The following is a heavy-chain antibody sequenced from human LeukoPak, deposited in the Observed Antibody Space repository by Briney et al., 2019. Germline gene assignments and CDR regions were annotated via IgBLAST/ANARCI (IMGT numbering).Heavy chain of an antibody. D-gene: IGHD3/OR15-3a*01. Sequence: PSETLSLTCVVSGGSLHRSFWTWVRQPPGKGLEWIGRIYSSGTTDYSPSLKSRLTISIDTSKYQFSLRLASVTAADTAVYYCGRRPAVDGPIDNWGQGVLVAVSS. CDR3: GRRPAVDGPIDN. V-gene: IGHV4-59*01. CDR1: GGSLHRSF. CDR2: IYSSGTT. J-gene: IGHJ4*02.